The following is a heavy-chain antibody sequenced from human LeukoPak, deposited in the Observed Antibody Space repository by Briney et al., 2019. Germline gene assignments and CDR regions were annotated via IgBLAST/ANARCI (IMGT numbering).Heavy chain of an antibody. Sequence: SETLSLTCTVSGGSISSSNYYWGWIRQPPGKGLEWIGSIYYSGSTYYNPSLKSRVTISVDTSKNQFSLKPSSVTAADTAVYYRASKGRSSWVDLNYDFWSGYLYYFDYWGQGTLVTVSS. J-gene: IGHJ4*02. V-gene: IGHV4-39*01. D-gene: IGHD3-3*01. CDR2: IYYSGST. CDR1: GGSISSSNYY. CDR3: ASKGRSSWVDLNYDFWSGYLYYFDY.